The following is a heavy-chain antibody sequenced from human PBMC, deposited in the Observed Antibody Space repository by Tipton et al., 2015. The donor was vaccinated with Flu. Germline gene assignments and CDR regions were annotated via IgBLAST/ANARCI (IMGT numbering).Heavy chain of an antibody. Sequence: TLSLTCAVSGGSISSDYHWGWVRQFPGKGLEWIGTVSRSGSTIYNPSLSSRVTISIDRSKTQFSLNLKSVTAADMAVYYCARRDYSNYVSDPKGWFDPWGQGTLVAVSS. CDR3: ARRDYSNYVSDPKGWFDP. CDR1: GGSISSDYH. CDR2: VSRSGST. J-gene: IGHJ5*02. D-gene: IGHD4-11*01. V-gene: IGHV4-38-2*01.